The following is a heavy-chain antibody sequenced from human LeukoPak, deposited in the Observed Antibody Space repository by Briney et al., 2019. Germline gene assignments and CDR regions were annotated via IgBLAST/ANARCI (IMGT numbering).Heavy chain of an antibody. V-gene: IGHV3-30*03. CDR2: ISYDGSNK. Sequence: TGRSLRLSCAASGFTFSSYGMHWVRQAPGKGLEWVAVISYDGSNKYYADSVKGRFTISRDNSKNTLYLQMNSLRAEDTAVYYCARTDDYSSSWYGSPPSYWGQGTLVTVSS. J-gene: IGHJ4*02. CDR1: GFTFSSYG. D-gene: IGHD6-13*01. CDR3: ARTDDYSSSWYGSPPSY.